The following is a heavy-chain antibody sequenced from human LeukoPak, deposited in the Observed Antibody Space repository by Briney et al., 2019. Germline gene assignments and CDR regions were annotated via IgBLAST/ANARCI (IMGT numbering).Heavy chain of an antibody. CDR3: ARDIGGYGGFDY. CDR2: ISSSSSYI. D-gene: IGHD5-12*01. J-gene: IGHJ4*02. CDR1: GFTFSSYS. Sequence: GGSLRLSCAASGFTFSSYSMNWVRQAPGKGLEWVSSISSSSSYIYYADSVKGRFTISRDNAKNSLYLQMNSLRAEDTAVYYCARDIGGYGGFDYWGQGTLVTVST. V-gene: IGHV3-21*01.